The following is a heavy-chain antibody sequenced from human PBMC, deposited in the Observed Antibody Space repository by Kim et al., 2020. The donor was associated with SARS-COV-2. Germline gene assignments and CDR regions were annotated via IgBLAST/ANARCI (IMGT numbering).Heavy chain of an antibody. CDR1: GFIFSKYE. Sequence: GGSLRLSCAASGFIFSKYEMNWVRQAPGKGLEWISYISGSGSSIYYADSVKGRFTISRDNARNSLYVQMNSLRVEDTAVYYCARVGSTWNQVFDIWGQGTMVTVS. J-gene: IGHJ3*02. V-gene: IGHV3-48*03. CDR2: ISGSGSSI. D-gene: IGHD1-1*01. CDR3: ARVGSTWNQVFDI.